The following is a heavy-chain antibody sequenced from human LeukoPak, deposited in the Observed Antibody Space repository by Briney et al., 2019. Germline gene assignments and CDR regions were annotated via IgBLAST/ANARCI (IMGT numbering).Heavy chain of an antibody. CDR1: GGSISSYY. D-gene: IGHD3-10*01. CDR3: ARVLDYYGSGTRDFDY. Sequence: SETLSLTCTVSGGSISSYYWSWIRQPPGKGLEWIGSMYHSGSTYYNPSLKSRVTMSADTSKNQFSLKLNSVTAADTAVYYCARVLDYYGSGTRDFDYWGQGILVTVSS. V-gene: IGHV4-59*04. J-gene: IGHJ4*02. CDR2: MYHSGST.